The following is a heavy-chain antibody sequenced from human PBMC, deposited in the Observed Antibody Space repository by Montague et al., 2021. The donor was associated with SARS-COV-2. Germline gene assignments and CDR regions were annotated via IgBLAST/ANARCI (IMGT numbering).Heavy chain of an antibody. Sequence: TLSLTCTVSGGSISSGGYYWSWIRQPPGKGLEWIGYIYYSGSTYYNPSLKSRVTISVDTSKNQFSLKLSSVTAADTAVYYCAREVGWYGSSWCDYWGQGTLVTVSS. D-gene: IGHD6-13*01. CDR1: GGSISSGGYY. CDR3: AREVGWYGSSWCDY. J-gene: IGHJ4*02. V-gene: IGHV4-31*03. CDR2: IYYSGST.